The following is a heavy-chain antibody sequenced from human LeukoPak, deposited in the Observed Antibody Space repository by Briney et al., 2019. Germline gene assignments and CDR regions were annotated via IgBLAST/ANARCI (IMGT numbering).Heavy chain of an antibody. D-gene: IGHD3-10*01. Sequence: ASVKVSCKVSGYSLSDLSIHWVRQTPGKGLEWMGGYEPEEGETIYAANFQGRVTMTGDPSTDTANMVLTNLRFDDTATYYCATHRPAGGFGPRGQGTLVTVSS. CDR2: YEPEEGET. V-gene: IGHV1-24*01. J-gene: IGHJ5*02. CDR3: ATHRPAGGFGP. CDR1: GYSLSDLS.